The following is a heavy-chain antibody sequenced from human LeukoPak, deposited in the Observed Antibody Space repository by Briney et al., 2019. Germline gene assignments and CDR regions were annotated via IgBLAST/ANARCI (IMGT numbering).Heavy chain of an antibody. Sequence: GGSLRLSCSASGFMFSGYEMNWVRQAPGKGLEWFSYISSSGDTRFYADSVQGRFTISRDNAKNTLFLQMNNLRAEDTALYYCTSDTFGEHDHWGQGTLVSVSS. J-gene: IGHJ4*02. CDR3: TSDTFGEHDH. D-gene: IGHD3-10*01. V-gene: IGHV3-48*03. CDR2: ISSSGDTR. CDR1: GFMFSGYE.